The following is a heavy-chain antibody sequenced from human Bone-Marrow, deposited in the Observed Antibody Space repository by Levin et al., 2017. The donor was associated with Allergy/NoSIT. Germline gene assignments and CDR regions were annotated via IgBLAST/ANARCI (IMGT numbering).Heavy chain of an antibody. CDR1: GFTFSSYA. CDR3: ARGGPILSGNYYYGMDV. J-gene: IGHJ6*02. V-gene: IGHV3-30-3*01. D-gene: IGHD3-10*01. Sequence: GGPLRLSCAASGFTFSSYAMHWVRQAPGKGLEWVAVISYDGSNKYYIDPVKGRFTISRDNSKKTLYLQMNSLRAEDTAVYYCARGGPILSGNYYYGMDVWGQGTTVTVSS. CDR2: ISYDGSNK.